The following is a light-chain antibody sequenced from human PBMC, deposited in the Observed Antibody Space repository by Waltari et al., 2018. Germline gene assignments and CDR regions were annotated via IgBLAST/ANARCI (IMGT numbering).Light chain of an antibody. J-gene: IGKJ1*01. CDR3: QQSYTTPT. CDR2: GAS. V-gene: IGKV1-39*01. CDR1: QTIATS. Sequence: DIQMTQSPSSLSASVGDRVNITCRASQTIATSLNWYQQQPGHAPEVLIYGASILQIGVPSRFSGSGAGTDFTLTISSLQPEDFATYYCQQSYTTPTFGQGTKVEIK.